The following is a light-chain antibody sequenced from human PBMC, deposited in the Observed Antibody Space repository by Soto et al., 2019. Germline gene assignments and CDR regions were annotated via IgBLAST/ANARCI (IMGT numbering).Light chain of an antibody. J-gene: IGLJ1*01. V-gene: IGLV2-8*01. CDR1: SSDIGAYDY. CDR3: SSYAGSSNV. Sequence: QSVLTQPASLSGSPGQSITISCTGTSSDIGAYDYVSWFQQHPGKAPELMIYEVNKRPSGVPDRFSGSKSGNTASLTVSGLQAEDEADYYCSSYAGSSNVFGTGTKVTVL. CDR2: EVN.